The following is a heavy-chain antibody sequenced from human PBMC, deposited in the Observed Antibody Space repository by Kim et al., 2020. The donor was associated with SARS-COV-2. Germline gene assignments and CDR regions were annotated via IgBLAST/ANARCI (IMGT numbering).Heavy chain of an antibody. Sequence: SETLSLTGTVSGGSISSYYWSWIRQPAGKGLEWIGRIYTSGSTNYNPSLKSRVTMSVDTSKNQFSLKLSSVTAADTAVYYCARGGVAAAGTRFDPWGQGTLVTVSS. CDR1: GGSISSYY. D-gene: IGHD6-13*01. CDR3: ARGGVAAAGTRFDP. J-gene: IGHJ5*02. CDR2: IYTSGST. V-gene: IGHV4-4*07.